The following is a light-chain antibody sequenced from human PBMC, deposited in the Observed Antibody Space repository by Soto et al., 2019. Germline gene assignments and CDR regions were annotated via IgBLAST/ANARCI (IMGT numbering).Light chain of an antibody. CDR1: SSDVGGYNY. V-gene: IGLV2-14*01. CDR3: NSYTSSTTLV. J-gene: IGLJ3*02. CDR2: EVS. Sequence: QSALTQPASVSGSPGQSITISCTGTSSDVGGYNYVSWYQQHPGKAPKLIIYEVSNRPSGVSNCFSGSKSGNTASLTISGLQAEDEADYYCNSYTSSTTLVFGGGTKVTVL.